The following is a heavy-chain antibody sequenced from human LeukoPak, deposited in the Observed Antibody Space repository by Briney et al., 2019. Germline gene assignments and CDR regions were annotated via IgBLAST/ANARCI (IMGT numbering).Heavy chain of an antibody. CDR2: IYSDGST. J-gene: IGHJ6*02. Sequence: SETLSLTCTVSGGSIANYFWSWIRQPPGKGLEWIGYIYSDGSTNYNPSLKSRVTMSVDTSKNQFSLRLSSVTAADTAVYYCARERDYSNAYVMDVWGQGTTVTVSS. V-gene: IGHV4-59*12. CDR3: ARERDYSNAYVMDV. D-gene: IGHD4-11*01. CDR1: GGSIANYF.